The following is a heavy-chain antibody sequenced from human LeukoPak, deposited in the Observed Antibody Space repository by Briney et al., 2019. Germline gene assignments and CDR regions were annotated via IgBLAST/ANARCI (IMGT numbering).Heavy chain of an antibody. CDR2: ISSAGAST. J-gene: IGHJ4*02. D-gene: IGHD2-2*01. CDR3: AKDGSTEQTSSFDY. CDR1: GFQFDNYA. V-gene: IGHV3-23*01. Sequence: GGSLRLSCAASGFQFDNYAMSWVRQTPRKGLEWVSTISSAGASTYYADSVKGRFTISRDNFKNTLYLRMDSLGAEDTALYFCAKDGSTEQTSSFDYWGQGTLVTVSS.